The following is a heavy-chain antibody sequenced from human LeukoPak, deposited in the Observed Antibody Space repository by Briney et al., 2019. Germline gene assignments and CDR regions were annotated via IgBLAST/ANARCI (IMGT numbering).Heavy chain of an antibody. CDR3: AKVAAAEGRYFDY. V-gene: IGHV4-59*08. Sequence: SETLSLTCTVSGGSISSYYWSWIRQPPGKGLEWIGYIYYSGSTNYNPSLKSRVTISVDTSKNQFSLKLSSVTAADTAVYYCAKVAAAEGRYFDYWGQGTLVTVSS. CDR2: IYYSGST. CDR1: GGSISSYY. D-gene: IGHD6-13*01. J-gene: IGHJ4*02.